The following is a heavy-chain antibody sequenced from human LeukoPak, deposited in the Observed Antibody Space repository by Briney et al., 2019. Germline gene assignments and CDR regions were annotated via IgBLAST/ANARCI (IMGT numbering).Heavy chain of an antibody. D-gene: IGHD3-22*01. CDR1: GFTFSSYE. J-gene: IGHJ4*02. CDR2: ISSSGSTI. CDR3: ARAPRHYYDSSGYVDY. Sequence: GGSLRLSCAASGFTFSSYEMNWVRQAPGKGLEWASYISSSGSTIYYADSVKGRFTISRDNAKNSLYLQMNSLRAEDTAVYYCARAPRHYYDSSGYVDYWGQGTLVTVSS. V-gene: IGHV3-48*03.